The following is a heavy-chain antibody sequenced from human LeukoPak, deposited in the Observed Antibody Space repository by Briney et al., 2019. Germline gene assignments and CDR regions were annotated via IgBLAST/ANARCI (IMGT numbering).Heavy chain of an antibody. CDR1: GFTFSSYA. V-gene: IGHV3-23*01. CDR3: AKLIIPVAGRYIDY. J-gene: IGHJ4*02. D-gene: IGHD6-19*01. CDR2: ISGSLSDT. Sequence: GGSLRLSCAASGFTFSSYAMSWVRQAPGKGLEWVSVISGSLSDTYYADSVRGRFTISRDNSKNTLYLQMNSLRAEDTAVYYCAKLIIPVAGRYIDYWGQGTLVTVSS.